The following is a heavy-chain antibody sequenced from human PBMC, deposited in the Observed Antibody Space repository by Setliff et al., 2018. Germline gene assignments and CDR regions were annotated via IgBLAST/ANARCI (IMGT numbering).Heavy chain of an antibody. CDR3: ARSPYVVVTAIPFDY. D-gene: IGHD2-21*02. CDR1: GGSFSGYY. Sequence: SETLSLTCAVYGGSFSGYYWSWIRQPPGKGLEWIGEINHSGSTNYNPSLKTRVTISVDTSKNQFSLKLSSVTAADTAVYYCARSPYVVVTAIPFDYWGQGTLVTVSS. V-gene: IGHV4-34*01. CDR2: INHSGST. J-gene: IGHJ4*02.